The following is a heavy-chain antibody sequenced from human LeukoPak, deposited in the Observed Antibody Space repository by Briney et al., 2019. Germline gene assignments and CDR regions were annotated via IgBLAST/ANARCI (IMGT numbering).Heavy chain of an antibody. Sequence: MSSETLSLTCNVSGGSISSGNYYWSWIRQPAGKGLEWIGRICTSGNTNYNPAPKSRLTISVDTSKNQFSLKLSSVTAADTAVYYGAREGSATARPFVSNDCWGQGTLVTVSS. CDR1: GGSISSGNYY. J-gene: IGHJ4*02. V-gene: IGHV4-61*02. CDR3: AREGSATARPFVSNDC. D-gene: IGHD6-6*01. CDR2: ICTSGNT.